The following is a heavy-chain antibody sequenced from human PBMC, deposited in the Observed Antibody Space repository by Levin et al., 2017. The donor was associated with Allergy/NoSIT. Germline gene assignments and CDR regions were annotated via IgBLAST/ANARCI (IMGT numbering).Heavy chain of an antibody. CDR3: EKDREACSGTSDTYGMEG. D-gene: IGHD2-2*01. V-gene: IGHV3-30*18. CDR2: ISYDGTNK. CDR1: GFIFSNYG. J-gene: IGHJ6*02. Sequence: GGSLRLSCAASGFIFSNYGMHWVRQAPGKGLEWVAAISYDGTNKYYGDDVKGRFSISRDNSKNTVYLQMNRLRSEETAVYYCEKDREACSGTSDTYGMEGWGQGTSVTVS.